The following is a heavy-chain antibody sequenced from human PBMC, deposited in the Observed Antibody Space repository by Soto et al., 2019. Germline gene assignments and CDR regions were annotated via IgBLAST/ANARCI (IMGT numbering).Heavy chain of an antibody. J-gene: IGHJ3*01. Sequence: QVQLAQPGAEVKKPGASVKVSCKAAGYPFSNFAIHWVRQAPGQRLEWMGWINTANGNTKYSQKFQGRVTMTTDTYAHTAYMEVSSLRAEDTAVVYCDGEGVGLLIIGDDPFDLWGQGTMVTVSS. CDR2: INTANGNT. D-gene: IGHD7-27*01. CDR3: DGEGVGLLIIGDDPFDL. V-gene: IGHV1-3*04. CDR1: GYPFSNFA.